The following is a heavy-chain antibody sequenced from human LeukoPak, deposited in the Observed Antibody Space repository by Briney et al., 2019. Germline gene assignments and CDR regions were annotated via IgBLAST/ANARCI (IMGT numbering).Heavy chain of an antibody. CDR3: TTLDD. D-gene: IGHD1-1*01. CDR1: GFTFSNAW. CDR2: IKSKIGGGTT. Sequence: KPGGSLRLSCAASGFTFSNAWMSWVRQAPGEGLEWVGRIKSKIGGGTTDYAAPVKGRFTISRDDSKNTLYLQMDSLKTEDTAVYYCTTLDDWGQGTLVTVSS. J-gene: IGHJ4*02. V-gene: IGHV3-15*01.